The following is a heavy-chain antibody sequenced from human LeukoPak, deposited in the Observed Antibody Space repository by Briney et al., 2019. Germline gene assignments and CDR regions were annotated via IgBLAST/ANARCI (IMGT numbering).Heavy chain of an antibody. J-gene: IGHJ5*02. CDR2: ISSSSSTI. Sequence: AGSLRLSCAASGFTFTSYSMNWVRQAPGKGLEWVSYISSSSSTIYYADSVKGRFTISRDNAKNSLYLQMNSLRAEDTAVYYCARGIVPWELERVNWFDPWGQGTLVTVSS. CDR3: ARGIVPWELERVNWFDP. V-gene: IGHV3-48*04. CDR1: GFTFTSYS. D-gene: IGHD1-26*01.